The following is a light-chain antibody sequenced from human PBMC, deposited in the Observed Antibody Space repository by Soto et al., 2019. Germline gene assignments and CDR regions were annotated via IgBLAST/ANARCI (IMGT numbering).Light chain of an antibody. Sequence: IVMTQSPATLSVSPGERVTLSCRASQDIRSSLAWYQQKPGQAPRLLIYGASIRATGVPATFSGSGSGTEFTLSISSLQSEHLGVYYCQQRSNWPRTFGGGTKVDIK. CDR1: QDIRSS. V-gene: IGKV3-15*01. CDR2: GAS. J-gene: IGKJ4*01. CDR3: QQRSNWPRT.